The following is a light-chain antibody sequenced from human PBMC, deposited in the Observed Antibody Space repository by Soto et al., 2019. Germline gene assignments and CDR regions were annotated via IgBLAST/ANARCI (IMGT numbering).Light chain of an antibody. CDR1: SSDVGNYNY. J-gene: IGLJ1*01. CDR2: DVS. Sequence: QSALTQPASVSGSPGQSITISCTGASSDVGNYNYVSWYQQHPGKAPKRIIYDVSNRPSGVSNRFSGSKSGNTASLTISGLQAEDEADYYCSSYTSSTTLYVFGAWPNVT. V-gene: IGLV2-14*03. CDR3: SSYTSSTTLYV.